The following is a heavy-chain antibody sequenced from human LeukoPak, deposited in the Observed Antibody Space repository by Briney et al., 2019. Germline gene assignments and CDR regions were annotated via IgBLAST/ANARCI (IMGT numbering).Heavy chain of an antibody. J-gene: IGHJ6*02. V-gene: IGHV4-4*07. CDR3: ARGSTRLGYGVDV. CDR1: GGSFGSYY. D-gene: IGHD3-16*01. CDR2: IHTSGNI. Sequence: ETLSLTCAVSGGSFGSYYWSWIRQPAGKGLEWIGRIHTSGNINYNPSVKSRVSMSLDTSKNQFSLKMRSVTAADTAVYYCARGSTRLGYGVDVWGQGTTVTVSS.